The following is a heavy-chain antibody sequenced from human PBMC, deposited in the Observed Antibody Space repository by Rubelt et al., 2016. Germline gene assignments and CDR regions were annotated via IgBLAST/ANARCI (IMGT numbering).Heavy chain of an antibody. J-gene: IGHJ2*01. Sequence: SMNWVRQAPGKGLEWVSSISSSSSYIYYADSVKGRFTISRDNAKNSLYLQMNSLRAEDTAVYYCAKEGHGYSYGPARPIYWYFDLWGRGTLVTVSS. D-gene: IGHD5-18*01. V-gene: IGHV3-21*01. CDR3: AKEGHGYSYGPARPIYWYFDL. CDR1: S. CDR2: ISSSSSYI.